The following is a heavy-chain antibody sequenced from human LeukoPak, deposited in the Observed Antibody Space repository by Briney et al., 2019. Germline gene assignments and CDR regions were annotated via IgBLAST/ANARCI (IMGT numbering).Heavy chain of an antibody. J-gene: IGHJ6*02. D-gene: IGHD2-15*01. V-gene: IGHV1-18*01. CDR2: ISAYNGNT. CDR1: GYSFTSYG. CDR3: ARINVVVVAATFDYYGMDV. Sequence: ASVKVSCKASGYSFTSYGISWVRQAPGQGLEWMGWISAYNGNTNYAQRLQGRVTMTTDTSTSTAYMELRSLTSDDTAVYYCARINVVVVAATFDYYGMDVWGQGTTVTVSS.